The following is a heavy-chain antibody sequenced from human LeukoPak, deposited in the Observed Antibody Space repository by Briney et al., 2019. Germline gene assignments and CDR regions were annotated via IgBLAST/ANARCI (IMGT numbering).Heavy chain of an antibody. CDR3: ASEDYGSGTPYGMDV. CDR2: ISSSSSYT. J-gene: IGHJ6*04. CDR1: GFTFSDYY. D-gene: IGHD3-10*01. V-gene: IGHV3-11*06. Sequence: GGSLRLSCAASGFTFSDYYMSWIRQAPGKGLEWVSYISSSSSYTNYADSVKGRSTISRDNAKNSLYLQMNSLRAEDTAVYYCASEDYGSGTPYGMDVWGKGTTVTVSS.